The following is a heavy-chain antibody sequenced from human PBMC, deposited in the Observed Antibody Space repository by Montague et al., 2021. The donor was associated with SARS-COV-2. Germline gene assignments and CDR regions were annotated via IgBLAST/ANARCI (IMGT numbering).Heavy chain of an antibody. CDR3: AKDVEIGTYYYYGMDV. CDR1: GFTFDDYA. CDR2: ISWNSGSI. Sequence: SLRLSCAASGFTFDDYAMHWVRQAPGKGLEWVSGISWNSGSIGXXXSXXXRFTISRDNAKNSLYLQMNSLRAEDTALYYCAKDVEIGTYYYYGMDVWGQGTTVTVSS. V-gene: IGHV3-9*01. D-gene: IGHD5-24*01. J-gene: IGHJ6*02.